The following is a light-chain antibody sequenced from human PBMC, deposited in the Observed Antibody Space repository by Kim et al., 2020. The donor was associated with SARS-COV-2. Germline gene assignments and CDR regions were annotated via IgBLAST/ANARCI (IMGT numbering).Light chain of an antibody. J-gene: IGKJ1*01. CDR3: QQYGGSPKT. V-gene: IGKV3D-20*01. CDR2: DAS. CDR1: QTVTTNY. Sequence: PGERATLSCGASQTVTTNYLAWYQQKPGLAPRLLIYDASTRATGIPDRFSGSGSGTDFTLTISRLGPEDFAVYYCQQYGGSPKTFGQGTKVDIK.